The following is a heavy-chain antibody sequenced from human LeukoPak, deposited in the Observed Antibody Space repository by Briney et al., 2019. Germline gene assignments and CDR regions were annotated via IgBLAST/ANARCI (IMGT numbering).Heavy chain of an antibody. CDR1: GYTFTGYH. V-gene: IGHV1-2*06. Sequence: ASVKVSCKASGYTFTGYHMHWVRQAPGQGLEWMGRINPNSGGTNYAQKFQGRVTMTRDTSISTAYMELSRLRSDDTAVYYSARQRSGWSYDAFDIWGQGTMVTVSS. D-gene: IGHD6-19*01. CDR2: INPNSGGT. CDR3: ARQRSGWSYDAFDI. J-gene: IGHJ3*02.